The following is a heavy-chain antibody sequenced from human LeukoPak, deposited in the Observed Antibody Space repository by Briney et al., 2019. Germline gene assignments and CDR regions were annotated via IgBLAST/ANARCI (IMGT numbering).Heavy chain of an antibody. CDR2: ISYSGTP. V-gene: IGHV4-59*08. D-gene: IGHD2/OR15-2a*01. CDR1: SDYITSYY. Sequence: PSETLSLTCTVSSDYITSYYWSWIRQPPGKGLEWVGYISYSGTPTYNPSLRGRVTISLDTSKTHLSLRLSSVTAADTAVYYCARQRTAPPIYEYYGMDVWGQGTTVTVSS. J-gene: IGHJ6*02. CDR3: ARQRTAPPIYEYYGMDV.